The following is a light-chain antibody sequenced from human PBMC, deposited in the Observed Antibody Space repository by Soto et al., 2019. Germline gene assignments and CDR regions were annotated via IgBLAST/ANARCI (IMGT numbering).Light chain of an antibody. CDR2: AAS. CDR3: LQSNRYPWM. CDR1: QGVNNY. Sequence: DIHMTQSPSAMSASVGDRVTITCRASQGVNNYLAWLQQKPGKVPKRLIYAASSLQSGVPSRFSGSGSATEFTLTISSLQPEDVATYYCLQSNRYPWMFGQGTKVEIK. J-gene: IGKJ1*01. V-gene: IGKV1-17*03.